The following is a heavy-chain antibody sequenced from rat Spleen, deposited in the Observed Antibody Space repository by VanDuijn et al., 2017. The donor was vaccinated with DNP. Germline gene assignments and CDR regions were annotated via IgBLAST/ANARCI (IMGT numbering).Heavy chain of an antibody. CDR1: GFTFNNYW. CDR2: ITSSGGST. CDR3: ARAGTTGLGAMDA. D-gene: IGHD1-6*01. V-gene: IGHV5-31*01. Sequence: EVQLVESGGDLVQPGRSLKLSCVASGFTFNNYWMTWIRQVPGKGLEWVASITSSGGSTYYPDSVKGRFTISRANAKNTLYLQMNSLRSEDTATYYCARAGTTGLGAMDAWGQGTSVTVSS. J-gene: IGHJ4*01.